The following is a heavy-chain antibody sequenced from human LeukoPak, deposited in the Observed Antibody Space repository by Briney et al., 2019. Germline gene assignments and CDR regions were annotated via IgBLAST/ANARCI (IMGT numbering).Heavy chain of an antibody. Sequence: GGSLRLSCAASGFIFSSCAMMWVRQAPGKGLECVSAIRGNSGDTYYADPVKGRFAISRDSSKNTLYLQMNSLTAEDTAVYYCAKWHDSRSHFDLWGRGTLVTVSS. V-gene: IGHV3-23*01. D-gene: IGHD3-22*01. CDR2: IRGNSGDT. CDR3: AKWHDSRSHFDL. CDR1: GFIFSSCA. J-gene: IGHJ2*01.